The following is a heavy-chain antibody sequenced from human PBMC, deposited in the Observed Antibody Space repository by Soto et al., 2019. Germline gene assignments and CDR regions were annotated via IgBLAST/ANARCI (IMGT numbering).Heavy chain of an antibody. Sequence: QVQLVQSGAAVKKPGSSVRVSCKTSGGNFKNYGLSWVRQAPGRGLEWMGGIVPSFGMANYGQIFQGRVTITADESTDTVYMELSSLKYEDTAIYYCAREMAALGFHFWGQGTLVTVSS. CDR2: IVPSFGMA. D-gene: IGHD6-13*01. J-gene: IGHJ4*02. CDR1: GGNFKNYG. CDR3: AREMAALGFHF. V-gene: IGHV1-69*12.